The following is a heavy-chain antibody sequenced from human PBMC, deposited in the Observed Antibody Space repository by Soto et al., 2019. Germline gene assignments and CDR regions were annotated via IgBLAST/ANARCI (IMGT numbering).Heavy chain of an antibody. CDR2: IYYGEST. Sequence: QVLVQESGPGLVKPSQTLTLSCTVSGGSVDSGNHYWNWIRQPPGKGLEWIGYIYYGESTYYNPSLKRRATIAADTPQSRSSLRLTSVTAADTAVYYCARDMGSAMTTRIFDHWGQGTLVTVSS. D-gene: IGHD4-17*01. CDR1: GGSVDSGNHY. J-gene: IGHJ4*02. CDR3: ARDMGSAMTTRIFDH. V-gene: IGHV4-30-4*01.